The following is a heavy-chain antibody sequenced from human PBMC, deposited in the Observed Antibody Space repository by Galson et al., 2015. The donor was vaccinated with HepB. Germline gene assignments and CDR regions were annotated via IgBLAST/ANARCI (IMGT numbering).Heavy chain of an antibody. CDR2: TYYRSKWYN. D-gene: IGHD3-16*02. CDR3: ARSQGGLRLGELSSFDY. Sequence: CAISGDSVSSNSAAWNWIRQSPSRGLEWLGRTYYRSKWYNDYAVSVKSRITINPDTSKNQFSLQLNSVTPEDTAVYYCARSQGGLRLGELSSFDYWGQGTLVTVSS. CDR1: GDSVSSNSAA. J-gene: IGHJ4*02. V-gene: IGHV6-1*01.